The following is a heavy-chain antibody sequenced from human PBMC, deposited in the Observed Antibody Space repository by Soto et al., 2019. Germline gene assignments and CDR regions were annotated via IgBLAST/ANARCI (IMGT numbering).Heavy chain of an antibody. V-gene: IGHV3-73*01. Sequence: EVQLVESGGGLVQPGGSLKLSCAVSGFTLSGSAMHWVRQASGKGLEWVGRIRSKSNSYATAYAASVKGRFTISRDDSKNTAYLQMNSLKTEDTAVYYWTRGYGDYVRDYWGQGTLVTVSS. J-gene: IGHJ4*02. D-gene: IGHD4-17*01. CDR1: GFTLSGSA. CDR2: IRSKSNSYAT. CDR3: TRGYGDYVRDY.